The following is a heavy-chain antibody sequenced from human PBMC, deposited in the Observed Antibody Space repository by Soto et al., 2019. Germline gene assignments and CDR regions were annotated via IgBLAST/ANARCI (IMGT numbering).Heavy chain of an antibody. CDR3: ARYCSSTSCDHYFDY. Sequence: GASVKVSCKASGYSFTNYDISWVRQAPGRGLEWMGWISPYNGDTNYAQKLQGRVTMTTDTSTSTAYMELRSLRSDDTAVYYCARYCSSTSCDHYFDYWGQGTLVTVSS. CDR2: ISPYNGDT. D-gene: IGHD2-2*01. CDR1: GYSFTNYD. J-gene: IGHJ4*02. V-gene: IGHV1-18*01.